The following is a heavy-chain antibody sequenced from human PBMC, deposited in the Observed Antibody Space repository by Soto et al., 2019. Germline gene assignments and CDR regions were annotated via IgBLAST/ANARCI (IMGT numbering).Heavy chain of an antibody. J-gene: IGHJ6*02. D-gene: IGHD3-10*01. Sequence: GGSLRLSCAASGFTFSNAWMNWVRQAPGKGLEWVGRIKSKTDGGTTDYAAPVKGRFPISRDVSKNTRYLQMNSLKTEDTSVYYCTTDYFQSLYGSGSYYKQIYYYYYGMDVWGQGTTVTVSS. V-gene: IGHV3-15*07. CDR2: IKSKTDGGTT. CDR3: TTDYFQSLYGSGSYYKQIYYYYYGMDV. CDR1: GFTFSNAW.